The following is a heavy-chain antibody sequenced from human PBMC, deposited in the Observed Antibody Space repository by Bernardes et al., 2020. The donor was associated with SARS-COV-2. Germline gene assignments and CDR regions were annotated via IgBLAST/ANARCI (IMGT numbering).Heavy chain of an antibody. CDR1: GFTFSSYG. CDR2: IYSGGST. V-gene: IGHV3-NL1*01. J-gene: IGHJ4*02. CDR3: ARDLTYDFWSGYSRVFDY. Sequence: GGSLRLSCAASGFTFSSYGMHWVRQAPGKGLEWVSVIYSGGSTYYADSVKGRFTISRDNAKNSLYLQMNSLRAEDTAVYYCARDLTYDFWSGYSRVFDYWGQGTLVTVSS. D-gene: IGHD3-3*01.